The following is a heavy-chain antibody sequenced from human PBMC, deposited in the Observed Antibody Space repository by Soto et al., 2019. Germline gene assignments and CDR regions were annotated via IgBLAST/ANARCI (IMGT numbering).Heavy chain of an antibody. CDR2: IIPIFGTA. J-gene: IGHJ6*02. Sequence: ASVKVSCKASGGTFSSYAISWVRQAPGQGLEWMGGIIPIFGTANYAQKFQGRVTITADESTSTAYMELSSLRSEDTAVYYCARDLSFAQQLDYYYYGMDAWGQGTTVTVSS. V-gene: IGHV1-69*13. CDR3: ARDLSFAQQLDYYYYGMDA. CDR1: GGTFSSYA. D-gene: IGHD6-13*01.